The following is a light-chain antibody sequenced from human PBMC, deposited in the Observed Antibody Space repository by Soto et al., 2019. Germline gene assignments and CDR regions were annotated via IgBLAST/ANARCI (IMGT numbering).Light chain of an antibody. CDR1: SSDVGRYDL. Sequence: QSALPQPASVSGSPGQSITISCTGTSSDVGRYDLVSWYQQHPGKAPKLMIYEGLKRPSGVSSRFSGSKSGNTASLTISGLQTDDEADYSCCSYAGNSTYVFGTGTKVTVL. V-gene: IGLV2-23*01. CDR2: EGL. CDR3: CSYAGNSTYV. J-gene: IGLJ1*01.